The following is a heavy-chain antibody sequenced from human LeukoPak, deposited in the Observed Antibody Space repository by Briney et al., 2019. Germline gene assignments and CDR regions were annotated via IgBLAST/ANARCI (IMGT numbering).Heavy chain of an antibody. CDR3: AKAYRVAAKADAFDI. J-gene: IGHJ3*02. Sequence: PGRSLRLSCAASGFTFSSYGMHWVRQAPGKGLEWVAVISYDVSNKYYADSVKGRFTISRDNSKNTLYLQMNSLSAEDTAVYYCAKAYRVAAKADAFDIWGQGTMVTVSS. D-gene: IGHD2-15*01. CDR1: GFTFSSYG. V-gene: IGHV3-30*18. CDR2: ISYDVSNK.